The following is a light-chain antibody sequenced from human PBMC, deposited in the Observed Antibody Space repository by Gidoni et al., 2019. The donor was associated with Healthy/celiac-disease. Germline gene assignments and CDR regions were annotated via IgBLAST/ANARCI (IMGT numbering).Light chain of an antibody. CDR3: QQSYSTPWWT. CDR2: AAS. V-gene: IGKV1-39*01. Sequence: DIQMTQSPSSLSASVGDRVTITCRASQSISSYLNWYQQKPGKAPKLLIYAASILQSGVPSRFSGSGSGTDFTLTISSLQPEDFATYYCQQSYSTPWWTFGQGTKLEIK. CDR1: QSISSY. J-gene: IGKJ5*01.